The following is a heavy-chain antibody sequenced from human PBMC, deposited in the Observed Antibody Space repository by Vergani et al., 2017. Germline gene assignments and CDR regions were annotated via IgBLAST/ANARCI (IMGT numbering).Heavy chain of an antibody. CDR2: IYYSGST. Sequence: QLQLPESGPGLVKPSETLSLTCTVSGGSISSSSYYWGWIRQPPGKGLEWIGSIYYSGSTYYNPSLKSRVTISVDTSKIQFALKLSSVTAADTAVYYCARLRAQSSGWYKSPYCFDSWGQGTLVTVSS. J-gene: IGHJ4*02. D-gene: IGHD6-19*01. CDR3: ARLRAQSSGWYKSPYCFDS. V-gene: IGHV4-39*07. CDR1: GGSISSSSYY.